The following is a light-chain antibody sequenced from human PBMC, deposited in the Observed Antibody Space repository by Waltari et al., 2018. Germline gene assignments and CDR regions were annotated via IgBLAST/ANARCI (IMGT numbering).Light chain of an antibody. V-gene: IGKV1-8*01. CDR2: GAS. CDR1: QDISNY. Sequence: DRVTITCRASQDISNYLAWYQQKPGKAPNVLIYGASTLQSGVPSRFNGSGSGTDFTLTISCLQSEDFATYYCQQYSNYPLAFGGGTKVEIK. CDR3: QQYSNYPLA. J-gene: IGKJ4*01.